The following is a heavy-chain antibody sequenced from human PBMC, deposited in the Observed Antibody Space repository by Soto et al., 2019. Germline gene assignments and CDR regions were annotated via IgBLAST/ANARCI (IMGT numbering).Heavy chain of an antibody. CDR2: IYYSGST. D-gene: IGHD5-12*01. V-gene: IGHV4-39*01. J-gene: IGHJ5*02. Sequence: QLQLQESGPGLVKPSETLSLTCTVSGGSISSSSYYWGWIRQPPGKGLEWIGSIYYSGSTYYNPSLKSRVTISVDTSKNQFSLKLSSVTAADTAVYYCARLTGYSGYDSPGPEYNWFDPWGQGTLVTVSS. CDR3: ARLTGYSGYDSPGPEYNWFDP. CDR1: GGSISSSSYY.